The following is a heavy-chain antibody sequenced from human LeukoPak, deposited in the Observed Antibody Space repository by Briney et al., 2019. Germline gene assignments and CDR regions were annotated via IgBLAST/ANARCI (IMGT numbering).Heavy chain of an antibody. CDR1: GFTFSSYA. D-gene: IGHD6-13*01. Sequence: PGGSLRLSCAASGFTFSSYAMSWVRQAPGKGPEWVSAISGGGGRRYYADSVKGRFTISRDNSKNTVYLQMNSLRAEDTAVYYCAKELSSSWRKPIDYWGQGTLVTVSS. J-gene: IGHJ4*02. CDR3: AKELSSSWRKPIDY. CDR2: ISGGGGRR. V-gene: IGHV3-23*01.